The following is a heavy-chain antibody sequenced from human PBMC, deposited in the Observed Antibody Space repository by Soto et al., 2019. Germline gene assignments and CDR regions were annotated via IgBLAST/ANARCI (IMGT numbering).Heavy chain of an antibody. CDR1: GFTFSSYA. CDR2: ISGSGGST. D-gene: IGHD6-19*01. Sequence: GGSLRLSCAASGFTFSSYAMSWVRQAPGKGLEWVSAISGSGGSTYYADSVKGRFTISRDNSKNTLYLQMNSLRAEDTAVYYCAKGVDDEVEWLVYNDAFDIWGQGTMVTVSS. V-gene: IGHV3-23*01. CDR3: AKGVDDEVEWLVYNDAFDI. J-gene: IGHJ3*02.